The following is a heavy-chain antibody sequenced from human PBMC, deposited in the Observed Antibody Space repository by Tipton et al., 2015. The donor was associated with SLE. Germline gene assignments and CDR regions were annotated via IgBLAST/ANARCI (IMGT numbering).Heavy chain of an antibody. CDR3: ARVRVDTAMGVFDF. J-gene: IGHJ4*02. CDR1: GYTFTTYG. Sequence: QSGAEVKKPGASVRVSCKASGYTFTTYGISWVRQAPGQGLEWMGWISTYNGNTNYAQKLQGRVTMTSDTSTSTAYMELRSLRSDDTAIYNCARVRVDTAMGVFDFWGQGTLVTVSS. V-gene: IGHV1-18*01. D-gene: IGHD5-18*01. CDR2: ISTYNGNT.